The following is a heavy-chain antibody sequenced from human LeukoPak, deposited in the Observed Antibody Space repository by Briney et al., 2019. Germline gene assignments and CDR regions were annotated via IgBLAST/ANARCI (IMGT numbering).Heavy chain of an antibody. CDR3: ARDDLLHRNWFDP. D-gene: IGHD3-22*01. Sequence: GGSLRLSCAASGFTFSSYGMHWVRQAPGKGLEWVAFIRYDGSNKYYADSVKGRFTIYRDNSKNSLYLQVNSLRVEDTAFYYCARDDLLHRNWFDPWGQGTLVTVSS. J-gene: IGHJ5*02. CDR2: IRYDGSNK. V-gene: IGHV3-30*02. CDR1: GFTFSSYG.